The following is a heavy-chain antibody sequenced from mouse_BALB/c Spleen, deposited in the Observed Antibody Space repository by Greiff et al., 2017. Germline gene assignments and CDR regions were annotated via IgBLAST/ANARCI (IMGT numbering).Heavy chain of an antibody. CDR2: INSNGGST. J-gene: IGHJ2*01. CDR1: GFTFSSYG. CDR3: ARGPYYYFDY. D-gene: IGHD1-1*01. V-gene: IGHV5-6-3*01. Sequence: EVKLVESGGGLVQPGGSLKLSCAASGFTFSSYGMSWVRQTPDKRLELVATINSNGGSTYYPDSVKGRFTISRDNAKNTLYLQMSSLKSEDTAMYYCARGPYYYFDYWGQGTTLTVSS.